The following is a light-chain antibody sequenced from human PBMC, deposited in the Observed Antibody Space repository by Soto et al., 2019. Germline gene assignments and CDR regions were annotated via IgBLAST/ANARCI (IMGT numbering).Light chain of an antibody. J-gene: IGLJ1*01. CDR3: CSYAGSYSYV. V-gene: IGLV2-11*01. CDR2: DVS. Sequence: QSALTQPRSVSGSPGQSVTISCTGTNSDVGGYKYVSWYQQYPGKAPKLMIYDVSKRPSGVPDRFSGSKSVNTASLTISGLHAEDEADYFCCSYAGSYSYVFGTGTKVTVL. CDR1: NSDVGGYKY.